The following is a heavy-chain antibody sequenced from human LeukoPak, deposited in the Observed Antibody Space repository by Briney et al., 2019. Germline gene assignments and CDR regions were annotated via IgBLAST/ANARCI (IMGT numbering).Heavy chain of an antibody. Sequence: PSETLSLTCAVYGGSFSGYYWSWIRQPPGKGLEWIGEINHSGSTIYNPSLKSRVTISVDTSKSQFSLKLSSVTAADTAVYYCARGPRWNYYFDYWGQGTLVTVSS. CDR2: INHSGST. CDR1: GGSFSGYY. D-gene: IGHD4-23*01. CDR3: ARGPRWNYYFDY. V-gene: IGHV4-34*01. J-gene: IGHJ4*02.